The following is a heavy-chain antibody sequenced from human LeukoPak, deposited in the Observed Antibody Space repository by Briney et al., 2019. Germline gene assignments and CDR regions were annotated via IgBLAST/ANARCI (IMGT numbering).Heavy chain of an antibody. CDR3: ARDGYYDILTGYGYYGMDV. D-gene: IGHD3-9*01. V-gene: IGHV4-34*01. CDR2: INHSGST. CDR1: GGSFSGYY. J-gene: IGHJ6*02. Sequence: SETLSLTCGVYGGSFSGYYWSWIRQPPGKGLEWIGEINHSGSTNYNPSLKSRVTISVDTSKNQFSLKLSSVTAADTAVYYCARDGYYDILTGYGYYGMDVWGQGTTVTVSS.